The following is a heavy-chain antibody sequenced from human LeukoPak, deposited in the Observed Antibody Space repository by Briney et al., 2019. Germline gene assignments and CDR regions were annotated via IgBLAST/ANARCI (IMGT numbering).Heavy chain of an antibody. D-gene: IGHD3-10*01. CDR2: INGDNGNT. J-gene: IGHJ4*02. CDR1: GYTFSDYT. V-gene: IGHV1-3*03. CDR3: AREVSSVGANYFDY. Sequence: ASVKVSCKASGYTFSDYTIHWVRQAPGQRLEWMGWINGDNGNTKYSQELRGRVTFTRDSSATTAYMEVSSLRSEDVAVYYCAREVSSVGANYFDYWGQGTLVTVSS.